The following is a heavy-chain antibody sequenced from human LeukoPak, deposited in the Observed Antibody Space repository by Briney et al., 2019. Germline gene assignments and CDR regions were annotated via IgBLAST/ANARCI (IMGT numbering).Heavy chain of an antibody. CDR1: GYTFTGYY. D-gene: IGHD1-7*01. CDR2: INPNSGGT. J-gene: IGHJ4*02. Sequence: ASVKVPCKASGYTFTGYYMHWVRQAPGQGLEWMGWINPNSGGTNYAQKFQGRVTMTRDTSISTAYMELSRLRSDDTAVYYCARDRYNWNYGVDYWGQGTLVTVSS. V-gene: IGHV1-2*02. CDR3: ARDRYNWNYGVDY.